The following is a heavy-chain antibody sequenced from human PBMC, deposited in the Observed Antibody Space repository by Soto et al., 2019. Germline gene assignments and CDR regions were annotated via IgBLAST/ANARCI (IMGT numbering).Heavy chain of an antibody. D-gene: IGHD6-19*01. Sequence: QVQLVQSGAEEKKPGASVRVSCKASGYTFTTYAMHWVRQAPGQRLEWMGWINAGNGNTKYSQKFQGRVTITRDTSASTAYMELGSLRSEDTAVYYCARAVAVPADFDYWGHGTVVTVSS. V-gene: IGHV1-3*05. CDR3: ARAVAVPADFDY. CDR1: GYTFTTYA. CDR2: INAGNGNT. J-gene: IGHJ4*01.